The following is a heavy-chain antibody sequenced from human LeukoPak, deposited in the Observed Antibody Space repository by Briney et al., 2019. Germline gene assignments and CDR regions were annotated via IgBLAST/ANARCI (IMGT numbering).Heavy chain of an antibody. V-gene: IGHV4-30-4*07. D-gene: IGHD1-26*01. CDR2: IYYSGTT. CDR1: GGSISSGGYS. CDR3: ARGVVGADHNWFDP. J-gene: IGHJ5*02. Sequence: SETLSLTCAVSGGSISSGGYSWSWIQQPPGKALEWIGYIYYSGTTYYNPSLKSRLTISVDTSKNQFSLKLSSVTAADTAVYYCARGVVGADHNWFDPWGQGTLVTVSS.